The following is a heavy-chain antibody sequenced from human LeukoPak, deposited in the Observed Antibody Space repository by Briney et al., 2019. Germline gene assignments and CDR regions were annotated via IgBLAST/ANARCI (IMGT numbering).Heavy chain of an antibody. CDR2: ISSSSSTI. D-gene: IGHD2-2*01. CDR3: ARDLHCSSTSCEAY. V-gene: IGHV3-48*04. J-gene: IGHJ4*02. Sequence: GGSLRLSCAASGFTFSSYSMNWVRQAPGKGLGWVSYISSSSSTIYYADSVKGRFTISRDNAKNSLYLQMNSLRAEDTAVYYCARDLHCSSTSCEAYWGQGTLVTVSS. CDR1: GFTFSSYS.